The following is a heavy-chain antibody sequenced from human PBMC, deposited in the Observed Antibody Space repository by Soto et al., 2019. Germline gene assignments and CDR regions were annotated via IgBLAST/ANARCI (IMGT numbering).Heavy chain of an antibody. CDR1: GFTFSSYA. J-gene: IGHJ4*02. Sequence: GGSLRLSCAASGFTFSSYAMSWVRQAPGKGLEWVSAISGSGGSTYYADSVKGRFTISRDNSKNTLYLQMNSLRAEDTAVYYCAKSEGVYGYSYGPLDYWGQGTLVTVSS. V-gene: IGHV3-23*01. D-gene: IGHD5-18*01. CDR3: AKSEGVYGYSYGPLDY. CDR2: ISGSGGST.